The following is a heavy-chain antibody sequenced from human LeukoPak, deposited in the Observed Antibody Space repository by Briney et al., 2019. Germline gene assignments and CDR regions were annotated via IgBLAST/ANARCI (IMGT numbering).Heavy chain of an antibody. CDR3: AREVVAATHGGIDY. Sequence: PSETLSLTCTVSGGSISSSSYYWGWIRQPPGKGLEWIGSIYYSGSTYYNPSLKSRVTISVDTSKNQFSLKLSSVTAADTAVYYCAREVVAATHGGIDYWGQGTLVTVSS. D-gene: IGHD2-15*01. CDR1: GGSISSSSYY. J-gene: IGHJ4*02. V-gene: IGHV4-39*07. CDR2: IYYSGST.